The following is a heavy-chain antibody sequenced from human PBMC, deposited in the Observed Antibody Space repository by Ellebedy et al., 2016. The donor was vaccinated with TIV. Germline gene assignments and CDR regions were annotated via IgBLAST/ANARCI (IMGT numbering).Heavy chain of an antibody. CDR2: ISSSSSTI. D-gene: IGHD2-15*01. J-gene: IGHJ6*02. CDR1: GFAFGNYV. V-gene: IGHV3-48*02. Sequence: GESLKISCEVSGFAFGNYVMNWVRQAPGKGLEWVSYISSSSSTIYYADSVKGRFTISRDNAQNSLYLQMNSLRDEDTAVYYCARCCSSGSCYYFYGMDVWGQGTTVTVSS. CDR3: ARCCSSGSCYYFYGMDV.